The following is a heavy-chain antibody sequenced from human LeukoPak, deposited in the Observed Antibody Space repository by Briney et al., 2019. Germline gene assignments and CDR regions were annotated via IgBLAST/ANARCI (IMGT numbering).Heavy chain of an antibody. D-gene: IGHD3-10*01. V-gene: IGHV3-48*02. CDR3: VRGALTWFGELFGY. Sequence: GGSLRLSCAASGFTFSDYAMNWVRQAPGKGLEWVSYISKSSGTIYHADSVRGRFTISRDNANSLLFLQMSRLRDEDTAVYYCVRGALTWFGELFGYWGQGILVTVSS. J-gene: IGHJ4*02. CDR1: GFTFSDYA. CDR2: ISKSSGTI.